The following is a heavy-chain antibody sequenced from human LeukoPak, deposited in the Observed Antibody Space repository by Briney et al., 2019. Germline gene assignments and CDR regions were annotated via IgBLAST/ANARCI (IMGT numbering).Heavy chain of an antibody. D-gene: IGHD3-16*01. CDR1: GGSISSYY. J-gene: IGHJ5*02. Sequence: SETLSLTCTVPGGSISSYYWSWIRQPPGKGLEWIGYIYYSRSTNYNLSLKSRVTISLDTSKNQFSLNLSSVTAADTAVYYRARDLGGGYGTWFDPWGQGTLVTVSS. CDR2: IYYSRST. CDR3: ARDLGGGYGTWFDP. V-gene: IGHV4-59*01.